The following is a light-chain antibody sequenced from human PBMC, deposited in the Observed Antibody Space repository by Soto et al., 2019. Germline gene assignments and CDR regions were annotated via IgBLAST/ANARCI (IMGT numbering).Light chain of an antibody. CDR3: QQYNNWPPWT. J-gene: IGKJ1*01. Sequence: EFVLTQSPGTLSLSPGERATLSCRASQTVRNNYLAWYQQKPGQAPRLLIYDASSRATGIPDRFSGGGSGTDFTLTISSLEPEDFAVYYCQQYNNWPPWTFGQGTKVDIK. CDR1: QTVRNNY. V-gene: IGKV3-20*01. CDR2: DAS.